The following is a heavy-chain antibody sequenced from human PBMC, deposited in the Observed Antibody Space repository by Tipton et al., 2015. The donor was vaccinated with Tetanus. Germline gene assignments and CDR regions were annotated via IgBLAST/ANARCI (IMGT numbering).Heavy chain of an antibody. V-gene: IGHV3-7*03. CDR3: AAEVSAGY. Sequence: SLRLSCAVSGFTFSTYWMTWVRQAPGKGLEWVANINRDGSETYYVDSVKGRFTISRDNAKNLLHLQMNSLRAEDTAMYYCAAEVSAGYWGQGTLVTVSS. J-gene: IGHJ4*02. CDR2: INRDGSET. D-gene: IGHD4/OR15-4a*01. CDR1: GFTFSTYW.